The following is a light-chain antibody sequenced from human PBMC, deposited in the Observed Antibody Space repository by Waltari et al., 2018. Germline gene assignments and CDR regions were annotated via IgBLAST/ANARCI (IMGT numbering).Light chain of an antibody. Sequence: QSVLTQPPSASGTPGRRVTVSCSGSSSNIGSNTVTWYQQSPGSAPKLLLYSNNQRPSGVPDRISGSKSGTSASLAISGLQSEDEADYYCAAWDDSLNAWVFGGGTKLTVL. V-gene: IGLV1-44*01. CDR2: SNN. J-gene: IGLJ3*02. CDR3: AAWDDSLNAWV. CDR1: SSNIGSNT.